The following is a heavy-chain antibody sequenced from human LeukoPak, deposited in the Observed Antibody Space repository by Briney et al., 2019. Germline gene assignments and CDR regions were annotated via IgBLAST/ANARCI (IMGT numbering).Heavy chain of an antibody. CDR2: MNPVSGNA. CDR1: GYTFTNFD. D-gene: IGHD3-22*01. V-gene: IGHV1-8*02. J-gene: IGHJ4*02. CDR3: ARDRRFGTHDSGGYWGGDY. Sequence: ASVRVSCTASGYTFTNFDINWVRQAPGQGLEWMGWMNPVSGNAESAQKFQGRVTLSRDTSKRTAYKELSSLRSEDTAVYYCARDRRFGTHDSGGYWGGDYWGQGTLVTVSS.